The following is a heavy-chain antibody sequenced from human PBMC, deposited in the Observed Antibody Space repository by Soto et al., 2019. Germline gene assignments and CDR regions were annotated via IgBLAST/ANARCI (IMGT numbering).Heavy chain of an antibody. V-gene: IGHV4-34*01. D-gene: IGHD4-17*01. CDR1: GGSFSGYY. Sequence: QVHLQQWGAGLLKPSETLSLTCAVYGGSFSGYYWSWIRQPPGKGLEWIGEINHSGSTNFNPSLTSRGSISVDASKKQFSLTLSSVSVADTAVYYCAAHLQTTVTTYWYFDLWGRGTLVTVSS. CDR2: INHSGST. CDR3: AAHLQTTVTTYWYFDL. J-gene: IGHJ2*01.